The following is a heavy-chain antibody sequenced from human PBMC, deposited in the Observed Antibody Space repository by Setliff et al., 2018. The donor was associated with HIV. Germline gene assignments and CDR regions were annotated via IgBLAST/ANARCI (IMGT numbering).Heavy chain of an antibody. CDR3: ARHRWGGNDGLNY. V-gene: IGHV3-23*01. CDR2: ISGRGDSP. J-gene: IGHJ4*02. CDR1: GFTFRTYA. D-gene: IGHD7-27*01. Sequence: GGSLRLSCVASGFTFRTYAMTWVRQVPGKGLEWVSTISGRGDSPYFADSVKGRFTISRDNSKNTVYLQMNSLRAEDTAVYYCARHRWGGNDGLNYWGQGTLVTVSS.